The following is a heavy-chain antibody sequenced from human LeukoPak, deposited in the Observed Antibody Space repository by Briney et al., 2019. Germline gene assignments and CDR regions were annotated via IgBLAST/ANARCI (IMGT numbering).Heavy chain of an antibody. D-gene: IGHD3-22*01. CDR2: IYYSGST. J-gene: IGHJ4*02. Sequence: SETLSLTCTVSGGSISSYYWSWIRQPPGKGLEWIGYIYYSGSTNYNPSLKSRVTISVDTSKNQFSLKLSSVTAADTAVYYCAREAPAVKYYYDSSGYYLLDYWAREPWPPSPQ. CDR3: AREAPAVKYYYDSSGYYLLDY. CDR1: GGSISSYY. V-gene: IGHV4-59*01.